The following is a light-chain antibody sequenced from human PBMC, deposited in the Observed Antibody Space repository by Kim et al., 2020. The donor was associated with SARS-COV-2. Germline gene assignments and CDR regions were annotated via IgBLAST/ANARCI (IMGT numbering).Light chain of an antibody. CDR2: EVN. V-gene: IGLV2-8*01. CDR3: SSYAGTQNLV. CDR1: SSDIGGYNF. Sequence: GQYVTISCTGTSSDIGGYNFVAWYQQHPGKAPKVVIYEVNKRPSGVPDRFSGSKSGNTASLTVSGLQTEDEADYYCSSYAGTQNLVFGGGTKVTVL. J-gene: IGLJ2*01.